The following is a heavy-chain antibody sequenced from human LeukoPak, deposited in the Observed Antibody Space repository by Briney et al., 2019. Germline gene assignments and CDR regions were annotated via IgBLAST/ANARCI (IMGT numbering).Heavy chain of an antibody. V-gene: IGHV1-8*02. CDR2: MNPNSGNT. Sequence: ASVKPSCKASGYTFTTYDITWVRQATGQGLEWMGWMNPNSGNTDYAQKFQGRVTMTRNSSISTAYMELSSLRSGDTAVYYCARGYYMDVWGKRRTVTVSS. CDR1: GYTFTTYD. J-gene: IGHJ6*03. CDR3: ARGYYMDV.